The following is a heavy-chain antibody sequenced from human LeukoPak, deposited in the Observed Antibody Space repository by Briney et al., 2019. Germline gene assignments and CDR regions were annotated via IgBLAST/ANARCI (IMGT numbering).Heavy chain of an antibody. V-gene: IGHV3-21*01. D-gene: IGHD6-19*01. CDR3: ASGYSSGSDAFDI. Sequence: PGGSLRLPCAASGFTFSSYSMNWARQAPGKGLEWVSSISSSSSYIYYADSVKGRFTISRDNAKNSLYLQMNSLRAEDTAVYYCASGYSSGSDAFDIWGQGTMVTVSS. CDR1: GFTFSSYS. CDR2: ISSSSSYI. J-gene: IGHJ3*02.